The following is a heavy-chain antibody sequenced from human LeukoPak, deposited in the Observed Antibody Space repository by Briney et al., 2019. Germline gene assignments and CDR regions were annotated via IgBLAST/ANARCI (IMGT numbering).Heavy chain of an antibody. J-gene: IGHJ4*02. Sequence: GGSLRLSCAASGFTFSSYSMNWVCQAPGKGLEWVSSISSGNSYISYADSVKGRFTISRDNAANSLYLQMNSLRAEDTAVYYCARGPSYYYDSSGFYYFDYWGQGTLVTVSS. CDR1: GFTFSSYS. CDR2: ISSGNSYI. D-gene: IGHD3-22*01. CDR3: ARGPSYYYDSSGFYYFDY. V-gene: IGHV3-21*01.